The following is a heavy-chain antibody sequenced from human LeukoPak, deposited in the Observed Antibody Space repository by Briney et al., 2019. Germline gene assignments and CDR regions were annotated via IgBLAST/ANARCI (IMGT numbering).Heavy chain of an antibody. Sequence: GGSLRLSCAASGFTFDDYGMAWVRQAPGKGLEWISAINYNGGSAAYADSVKGRFTISRDNAKNSLYLQMNSLRAEDTAVYYCARDLSGSGWYGDYWGQGTLVAVSS. V-gene: IGHV3-20*04. CDR1: GFTFDDYG. J-gene: IGHJ4*02. CDR3: ARDLSGSGWYGDY. D-gene: IGHD6-19*01. CDR2: INYNGGSA.